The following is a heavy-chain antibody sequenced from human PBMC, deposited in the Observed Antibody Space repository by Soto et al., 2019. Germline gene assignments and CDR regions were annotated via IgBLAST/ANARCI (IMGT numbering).Heavy chain of an antibody. CDR3: ARDLKAYYDFWSGYHDGGNRYYYYGMDV. J-gene: IGHJ6*02. D-gene: IGHD3-3*01. CDR1: GGSIGSGDYY. V-gene: IGHV4-30-4*02. CDR2: IYYSGST. Sequence: SDTLSLTCTVSGGSIGSGDYYWSWIRQPPGKGLEWIGYIYYSGSTYYNPSLKSRVTISVDTSKNQFSLKLSSVTAADTAVYYCARDLKAYYDFWSGYHDGGNRYYYYGMDVRGQGTTVTVSS.